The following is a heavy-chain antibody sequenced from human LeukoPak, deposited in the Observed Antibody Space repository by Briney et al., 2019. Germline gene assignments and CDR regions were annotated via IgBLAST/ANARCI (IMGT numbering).Heavy chain of an antibody. CDR3: TRKTMGHHY. Sequence: SETLSLTCAVSGVSFDDYYWSWVRQPPGKGLEWIGEINHSGCTNDSPSLKSRVTMSIDTSRKLFSLNLRSVTVAATAVYYCTRKTMGHHYWPQEPGVSVP. J-gene: IGHJ4*02. D-gene: IGHD4/OR15-4a*01. CDR1: GVSFDDYY. V-gene: IGHV4-34*01. CDR2: INHSGCT.